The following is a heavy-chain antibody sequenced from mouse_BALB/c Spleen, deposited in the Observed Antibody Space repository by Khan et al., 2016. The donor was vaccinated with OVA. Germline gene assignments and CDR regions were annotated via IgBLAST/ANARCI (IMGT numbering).Heavy chain of an antibody. D-gene: IGHD1-1*01. CDR3: ARLSYYYNSEGFAY. V-gene: IGHV5-6*01. J-gene: IGHJ3*01. CDR1: GFTFSTYG. CDR2: INTGGAYT. Sequence: EVELVESGGDFVRPGGSLKLSCAASGFTFSTYGMSWVRQTPDKRLEWVATINTGGAYTYYPDTEKGRFPISRDNAKNTLYLQLSSLKSEDTAIYYCARLSYYYNSEGFAYWGRGTLVTVSA.